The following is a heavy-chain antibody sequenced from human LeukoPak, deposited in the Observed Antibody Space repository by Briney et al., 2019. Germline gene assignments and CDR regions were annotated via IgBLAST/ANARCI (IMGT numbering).Heavy chain of an antibody. CDR1: GYTFTSYY. D-gene: IGHD2-15*01. J-gene: IGHJ3*02. V-gene: IGHV1-46*01. CDR2: INPSGGST. CDR3: ARSYGCSGGSCYSTPEIGSAFDI. Sequence: ASVKVSCKASGYTFTSYYMHWVRQAPGQGLEWKGIINPSGGSTSYAQKFQGRVTMTRDTSTSTVYMELSSLRSEDTAVYYCARSYGCSGGSCYSTPEIGSAFDIWGQGTMVTVSS.